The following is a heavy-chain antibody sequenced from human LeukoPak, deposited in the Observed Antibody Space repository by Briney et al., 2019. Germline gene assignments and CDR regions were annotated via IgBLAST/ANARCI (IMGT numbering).Heavy chain of an antibody. Sequence: GGSLRLSCAASGFTFKNYWMHCVRQAPGKGLEWVSRLKTDGSRTNYADSVKGRFTISRDNTKNMVYLQMNSLRDEDTAVYYCSRDHPGSNSLDYWGQGTLVTVTS. V-gene: IGHV3-74*01. D-gene: IGHD4-11*01. CDR1: GFTFKNYW. CDR2: LKTDGSRT. J-gene: IGHJ4*02. CDR3: SRDHPGSNSLDY.